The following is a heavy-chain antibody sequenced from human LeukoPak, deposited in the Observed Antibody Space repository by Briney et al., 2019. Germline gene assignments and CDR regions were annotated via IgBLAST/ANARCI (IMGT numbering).Heavy chain of an antibody. J-gene: IGHJ4*02. CDR2: IYYSGST. CDR1: GGSISSYY. V-gene: IGHV4-59*01. Sequence: SETLSLTCTVSGGSISSYYWSWIRQPPGKGPEWIGYIYYSGSTNYNPSLKSRVTISVDTSKNQFSLKLSSVTAADTAVYYCAREVTTRLFDYWGQGTLVTVSS. D-gene: IGHD4-17*01. CDR3: AREVTTRLFDY.